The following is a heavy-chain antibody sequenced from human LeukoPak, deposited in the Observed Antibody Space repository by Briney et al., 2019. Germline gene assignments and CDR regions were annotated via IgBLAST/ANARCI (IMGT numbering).Heavy chain of an antibody. Sequence: SETLSLTCTVSGGSISSYYWSWIRQPPGKGLEWIGYIYYRGNTNYNPSLKSRVTISVDTSKNQFSLKLSSVTAADTAVYYCARQRFWGYYDSSGYGNWFDPWGQGTLVTVSS. J-gene: IGHJ5*02. D-gene: IGHD3-22*01. V-gene: IGHV4-59*08. CDR1: GGSISSYY. CDR2: IYYRGNT. CDR3: ARQRFWGYYDSSGYGNWFDP.